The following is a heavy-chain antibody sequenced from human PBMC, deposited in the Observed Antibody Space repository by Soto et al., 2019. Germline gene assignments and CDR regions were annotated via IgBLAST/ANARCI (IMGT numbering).Heavy chain of an antibody. CDR2: IRSKANSYAT. CDR3: VRQGYDISAYYYVFYY. Sequence: GGSLRLSCAASGFTFSGSAMHWVRQASGKGLEWVGRIRSKANSYATAYATSVKGRFTMSRDDSKNTAHLQMNSLKIEDTAIYYCVRQGYDISAYYYVFYYCGRGT. J-gene: IGHJ4*01. D-gene: IGHD3-22*01. V-gene: IGHV3-73*01. CDR1: GFTFSGSA.